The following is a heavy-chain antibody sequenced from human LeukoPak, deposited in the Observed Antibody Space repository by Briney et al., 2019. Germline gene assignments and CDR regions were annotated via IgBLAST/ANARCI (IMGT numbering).Heavy chain of an antibody. Sequence: GGSLRLSCAASGFTFSSYGMHWVRQAPGKGLEWVAVIWYDGSNKYYADSVKGRFTISRDNSKNTLYLQMNSLRAEDTAVYHCARDFTFAIFGVVSRLYYFDYWGQGTLVTVSS. J-gene: IGHJ4*02. CDR1: GFTFSSYG. D-gene: IGHD3-3*01. CDR3: ARDFTFAIFGVVSRLYYFDY. V-gene: IGHV3-33*01. CDR2: IWYDGSNK.